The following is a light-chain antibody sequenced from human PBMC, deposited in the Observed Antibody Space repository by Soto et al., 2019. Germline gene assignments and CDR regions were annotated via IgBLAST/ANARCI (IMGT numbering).Light chain of an antibody. J-gene: IGLJ1*01. Sequence: QSALTQPASVSGSPGQSITISCTGTSSDVGGYYSVSWYQQHPGKAPKLMIYDVTNRPSGVSNRFSGSKSGNTASLTISGLQAEDEDDYYCSSYTSSSTDVFGTGTKLTVL. CDR1: SSDVGGYYS. V-gene: IGLV2-14*01. CDR2: DVT. CDR3: SSYTSSSTDV.